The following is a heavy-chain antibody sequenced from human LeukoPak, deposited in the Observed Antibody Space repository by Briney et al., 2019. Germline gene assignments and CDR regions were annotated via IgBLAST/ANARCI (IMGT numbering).Heavy chain of an antibody. J-gene: IGHJ4*02. CDR2: INQSGTT. CDR1: GESFSGYY. CDR3: ARGPSHGGKYRGFFDH. V-gene: IGHV4-34*01. Sequence: SETLSLTCAVYGESFSGYYWSWIRHPPGKGLEWIGEINQSGTTNYSPSLKSRVSISVNPSKNQFSLRLNSVNAADTAVYFCARGPSHGGKYRGFFDHWGQGTLVTVSS. D-gene: IGHD4-23*01.